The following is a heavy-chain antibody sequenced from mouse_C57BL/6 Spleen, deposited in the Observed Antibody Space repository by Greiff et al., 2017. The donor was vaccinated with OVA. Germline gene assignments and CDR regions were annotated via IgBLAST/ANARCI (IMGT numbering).Heavy chain of an antibody. J-gene: IGHJ4*01. Sequence: EVKLMESGGGLVKPGGSLKLSCAASGFTFSDYGMHWVRQAPEKGLEWVAYISSGSSTIYYADTVKGRFTISRDNAKNTLFLQMTSLRSEDTAMYYCARSGHSRAMDYWGQGTSVTVSS. CDR1: GFTFSDYG. CDR3: ARSGHSRAMDY. CDR2: ISSGSSTI. V-gene: IGHV5-17*01.